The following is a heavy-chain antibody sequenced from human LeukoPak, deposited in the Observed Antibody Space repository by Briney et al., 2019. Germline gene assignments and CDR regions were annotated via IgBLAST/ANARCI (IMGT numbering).Heavy chain of an antibody. CDR3: ARDFVGGSYYP. V-gene: IGHV1-18*04. D-gene: IGHD1-26*01. J-gene: IGHJ3*01. Sequence: VASVKVSCKASGYTFTGYYIHWVQQAPGQGLEWMGWINPNNGNTNYAQKLQGRVTMTTDTSTSTAYMELRSLRSDDTAVYYCARDFVGGSYYPWGQGTMVTVSS. CDR2: INPNNGNT. CDR1: GYTFTGYY.